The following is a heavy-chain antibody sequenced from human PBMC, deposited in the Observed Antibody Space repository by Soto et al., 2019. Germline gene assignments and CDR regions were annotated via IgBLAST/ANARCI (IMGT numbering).Heavy chain of an antibody. D-gene: IGHD2-21*02. CDR3: ARSIVVVTAADY. V-gene: IGHV1-3*01. CDR1: GYTFTIYA. Sequence: ASVKSSCKASGYTFTIYAMHWVRQAPGQRLEWMGWINAGNGNTKYSQKFQGRVTITRDTSASTAYMELSRLRSEDTAVYYCARSIVVVTAADYWGQGTLVTVFS. CDR2: INAGNGNT. J-gene: IGHJ4*02.